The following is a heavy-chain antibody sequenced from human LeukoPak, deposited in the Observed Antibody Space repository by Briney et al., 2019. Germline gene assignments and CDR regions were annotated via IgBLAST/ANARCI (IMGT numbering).Heavy chain of an antibody. Sequence: GGSLRLSCAASGFTFSSYAMHWVRQAPGKGLEWVAVISYDGSNKYYADSVKGRFTISRDNSKNTLYLQMNSLRAEDTAVYYCASPPPAVAGTSKVDYWGQGTLVTVSS. V-gene: IGHV3-30-3*01. J-gene: IGHJ4*02. CDR1: GFTFSSYA. CDR3: ASPPPAVAGTSKVDY. D-gene: IGHD6-19*01. CDR2: ISYDGSNK.